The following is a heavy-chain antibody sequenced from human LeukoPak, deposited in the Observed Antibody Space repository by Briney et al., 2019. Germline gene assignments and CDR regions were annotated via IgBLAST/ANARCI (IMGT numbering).Heavy chain of an antibody. CDR2: ISWNSGSI. D-gene: IGHD3-10*01. CDR3: AKSYYPAAPGAFDI. CDR1: GLTFDDYA. Sequence: PGGSLRLSCAASGLTFDDYAMHWVRQAPGKGLEWVSGISWNSGSIGYADSVKGRFTISRDNAKNSLCLQMNSLRAEDTALYYCAKSYYPAAPGAFDIWGQGTMVTVSS. V-gene: IGHV3-9*01. J-gene: IGHJ3*02.